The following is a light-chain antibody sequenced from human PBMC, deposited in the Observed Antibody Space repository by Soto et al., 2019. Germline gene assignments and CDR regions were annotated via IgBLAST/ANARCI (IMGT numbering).Light chain of an antibody. CDR2: DVS. CDR3: SSYTSSSTVV. CDR1: SSDVGGYNY. J-gene: IGLJ2*01. V-gene: IGLV2-14*01. Sequence: QSVLTQPASVSGSPGQSITISCAGASSDVGGYNYVSWYQQHPGKAPKLMIYDVSNRPSGVSDRFSGSKSGSTASLTISGLQADDEAEYYCSSYTSSSTVVFGGGTNVTVL.